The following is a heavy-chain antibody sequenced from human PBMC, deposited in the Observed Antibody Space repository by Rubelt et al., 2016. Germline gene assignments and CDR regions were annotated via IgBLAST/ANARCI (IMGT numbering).Heavy chain of an antibody. J-gene: IGHJ3*02. Sequence: QVQLVESGGGVVQPGGSLRLSCAASGFTVSSNYLGWVRQAPGKGLEWVALISDDGSNKYYAGSVKGRFTISRDNSKNTLYRQMNSLRAEDTAGYYCARGRSGGPDVFDIWGQGTMVTVSS. CDR1: GFTVSSNY. CDR3: ARGRSGGPDVFDI. CDR2: ISDDGSNK. D-gene: IGHD2-8*02. V-gene: IGHV3-30*03.